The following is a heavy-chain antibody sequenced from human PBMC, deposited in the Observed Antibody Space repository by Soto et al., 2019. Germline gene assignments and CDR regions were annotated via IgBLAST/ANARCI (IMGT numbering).Heavy chain of an antibody. CDR1: GGTFSSYT. CDR3: AREKVWEEGSSWYIDYYYYYMDV. Sequence: ASVKVSCKASGGTFSSYTISWVRQAPGQGLEWMGRIIPILGIANYAQKFQGRVTITADKSTSTAYMELSSLRSEDTAVYYCAREKVWEEGSSWYIDYYYYYMDVWGKGTTVTVSS. V-gene: IGHV1-69*04. CDR2: IIPILGIA. D-gene: IGHD6-13*01. J-gene: IGHJ6*03.